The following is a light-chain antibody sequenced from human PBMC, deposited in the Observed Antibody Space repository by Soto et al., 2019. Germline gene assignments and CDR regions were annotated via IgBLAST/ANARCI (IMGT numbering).Light chain of an antibody. Sequence: DIQMTQSPSTLSASVGDRVTITCRASQSISSWLAWYQQKPGKAPKLLIYDASSLESGVPSRFSGSGSETESTLTISSLQPDDFASYYCQQYNSYWWTFGQGTKVEIK. J-gene: IGKJ1*01. CDR3: QQYNSYWWT. CDR2: DAS. CDR1: QSISSW. V-gene: IGKV1-5*01.